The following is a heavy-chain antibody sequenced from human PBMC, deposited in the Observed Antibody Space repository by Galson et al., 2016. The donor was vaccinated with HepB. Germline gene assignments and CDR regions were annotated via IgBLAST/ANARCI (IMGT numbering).Heavy chain of an antibody. D-gene: IGHD3-3*01. J-gene: IGHJ6*02. Sequence: SVKVSCKASGYSFSSYGISWVRQAPGQGLVWLGWISSFDGYTKYAQKLQGRVTITPDTSTSTAYVELRSLRSDDTAVYYCARDGLRFLEWLRDGMDVWGQGTTVTVSS. CDR2: ISSFDGYT. CDR3: ARDGLRFLEWLRDGMDV. CDR1: GYSFSSYG. V-gene: IGHV1-18*01.